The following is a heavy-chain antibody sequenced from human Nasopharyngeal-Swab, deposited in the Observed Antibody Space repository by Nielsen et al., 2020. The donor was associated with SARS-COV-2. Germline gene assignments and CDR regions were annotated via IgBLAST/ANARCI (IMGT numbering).Heavy chain of an antibody. CDR3: AKEDASKQLAED. CDR2: ISYDGSNK. J-gene: IGHJ4*02. V-gene: IGHV3-30*18. CDR1: GFTFSSYG. D-gene: IGHD6-13*01. Sequence: GESLKISCAASGFTFSSYGMHWVRQAPGKGLEWVAVISYDGSNKYYADSVKGRFTISRDNSKNTLYLQMNSLRAEDTAVYYCAKEDASKQLAEDRGQGTLVTVSS.